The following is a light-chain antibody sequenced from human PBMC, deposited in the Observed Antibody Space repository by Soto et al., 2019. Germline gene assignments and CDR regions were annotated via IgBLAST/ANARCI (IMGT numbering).Light chain of an antibody. Sequence: QSVLTQPASVSGSPGQSVTISCTGTSSDVGAYDYVSWYQQHPGKAPKFMLYEVSNRPSGLSNRFSGSKSGNTASLTISGLQAEDEADYYCSSYTTSNTWVFGGRTKLTVL. CDR1: SSDVGAYDY. J-gene: IGLJ3*02. V-gene: IGLV2-14*01. CDR3: SSYTTSNTWV. CDR2: EVS.